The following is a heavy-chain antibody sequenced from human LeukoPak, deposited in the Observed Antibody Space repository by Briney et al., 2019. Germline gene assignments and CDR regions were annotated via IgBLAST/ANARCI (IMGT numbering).Heavy chain of an antibody. CDR3: ARDLASCAGDCYSDGFDY. CDR2: IYHGGST. J-gene: IGHJ4*02. V-gene: IGHV4-38-2*02. D-gene: IGHD2-21*02. Sequence: ASETLSLTCTVSGYSISSGYYWGWIRQSPGKGLEWIGSIYHGGSTYYNPSLRSRVIVSVDTSKNHSSLKMSSVTAADTAVYYCARDLASCAGDCYSDGFDYWGQGALVTVSS. CDR1: GYSISSGYY.